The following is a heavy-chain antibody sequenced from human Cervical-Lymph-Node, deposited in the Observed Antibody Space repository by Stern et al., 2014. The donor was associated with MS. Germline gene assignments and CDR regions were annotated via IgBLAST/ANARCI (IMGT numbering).Heavy chain of an antibody. J-gene: IGHJ4*02. CDR3: ARACRDGYNMDYFDY. CDR1: GFSLSTSGMC. Sequence: QVTLRESGPALVKPTQTLTLTCTFSGFSLSTSGMCVSWIRQPPGKALEWLALIDWDDDKCYSTSLKTRLTMSKDTSKNQVVLTMTNMDPVDTATYYCARACRDGYNMDYFDYWGQGTLVTVSS. CDR2: IDWDDDK. V-gene: IGHV2-70*01. D-gene: IGHD5-24*01.